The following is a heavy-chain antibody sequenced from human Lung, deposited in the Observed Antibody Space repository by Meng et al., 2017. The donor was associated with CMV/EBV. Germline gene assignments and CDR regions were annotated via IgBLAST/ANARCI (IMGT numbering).Heavy chain of an antibody. Sequence: GGSLRLXCAASGFTFSSYEMNWVRQAPGKGLEWVSYISSSGSTIHYADSVKGRFTISRDNAKESLYLQMNSLRVEDTAIYYCARDTGWDLHPYYFDYWGQGXLVTVSS. CDR1: GFTFSSYE. D-gene: IGHD3-16*01. CDR2: ISSSGSTI. V-gene: IGHV3-48*03. J-gene: IGHJ4*02. CDR3: ARDTGWDLHPYYFDY.